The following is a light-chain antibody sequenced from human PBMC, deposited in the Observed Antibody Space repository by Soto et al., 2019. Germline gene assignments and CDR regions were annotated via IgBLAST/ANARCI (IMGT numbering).Light chain of an antibody. J-gene: IGKJ1*01. V-gene: IGKV1-39*01. CDR2: AAS. CDR3: QRSYTRT. Sequence: DIQLTQSPSSLSASVGDRVSISCRASQSISNYLNWYQQKPGKAPKVLIFAASRLQSGVPSRFSGSGSGTDFTLTSSSLQPEDFATYYCQRSYTRTFGQGTKVEI. CDR1: QSISNY.